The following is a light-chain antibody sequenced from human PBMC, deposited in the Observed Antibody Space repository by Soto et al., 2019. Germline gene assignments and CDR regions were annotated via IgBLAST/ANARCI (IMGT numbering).Light chain of an antibody. CDR1: SSDIGGYNY. Sequence: QSALTQPASVSGSPGQSITISCTGTSSDIGGYNYVSWYQQHPGKAPKLMLYEVSNRPSGVSNRFSGSKSGNTASLTISGLXXXXXXXYYCNSYTSSSTLYVFGTGTKL. CDR3: NSYTSSSTLYV. CDR2: EVS. J-gene: IGLJ1*01. V-gene: IGLV2-14*01.